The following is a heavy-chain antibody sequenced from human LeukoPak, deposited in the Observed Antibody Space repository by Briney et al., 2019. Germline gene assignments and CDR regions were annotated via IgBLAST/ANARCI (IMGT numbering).Heavy chain of an antibody. D-gene: IGHD6-13*01. CDR1: GFTLSRYG. CDR2: IRFDGSIK. Sequence: GGSLRLSRAASGFTLSRYGMHWVRQAPGKGLEWVAFIRFDGSIKYYADSVKGRFAISRDNSKNTLYLQMNSLRAEDTAVYYCAKLWEQQLVEVDYWGQGTLVTVSS. V-gene: IGHV3-30*02. J-gene: IGHJ4*02. CDR3: AKLWEQQLVEVDY.